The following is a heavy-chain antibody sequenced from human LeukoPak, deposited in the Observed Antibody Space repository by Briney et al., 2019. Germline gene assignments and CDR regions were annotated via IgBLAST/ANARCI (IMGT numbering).Heavy chain of an antibody. CDR2: ISSSSSYI. V-gene: IGHV3-21*04. CDR3: AKDRWSRGGWYVY. CDR1: GFTVSSYS. J-gene: IGHJ4*02. Sequence: NAGGSLRLSCAASGFTVSSYSMNWVRQAPGKGLEWVSSISSSSSYIYYADSVKGRFTISRDNAKSSLYLQMNSLRAEDTAVYYCAKDRWSRGGWYVYWGQGTLVTVSS. D-gene: IGHD6-19*01.